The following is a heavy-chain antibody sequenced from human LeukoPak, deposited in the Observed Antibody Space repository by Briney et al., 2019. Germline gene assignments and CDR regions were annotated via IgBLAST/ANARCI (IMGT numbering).Heavy chain of an antibody. Sequence: VKPSETLSLTCTVSGGSVRTYYWSWFRQPPGKGLEWIGYIYHTESTNYNPSLKSRVTISVDTSKNQFSLKLSSVTAADTAAYYCARGYSSSENWFDPWGQGTLVTVSS. CDR1: GGSVRTYY. J-gene: IGHJ5*02. D-gene: IGHD6-13*01. CDR2: IYHTEST. V-gene: IGHV4-59*02. CDR3: ARGYSSSENWFDP.